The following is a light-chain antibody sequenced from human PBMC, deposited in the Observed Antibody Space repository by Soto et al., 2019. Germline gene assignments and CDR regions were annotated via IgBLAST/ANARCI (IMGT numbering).Light chain of an antibody. CDR3: QQYHNWPLT. V-gene: IGKV3-15*01. CDR1: QSVNSN. Sequence: EIVMTQSPATLSVSPGERATLSCRASQSVNSNLAWYQQKPGQAPRLLIYGASTRATGIPARFSGSGSGTEFTLTISSLQSEDFAVYYCQQYHNWPLTFGGGTTVEIK. CDR2: GAS. J-gene: IGKJ4*01.